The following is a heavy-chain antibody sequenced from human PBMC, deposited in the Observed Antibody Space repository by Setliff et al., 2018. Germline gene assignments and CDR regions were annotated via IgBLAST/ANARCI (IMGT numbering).Heavy chain of an antibody. J-gene: IGHJ6*03. D-gene: IGHD2-2*01. CDR2: MYPGRNT. V-gene: IGHV4-38-2*02. CDR1: GSSISSGHY. Sequence: SETLSLTCDVSGSSISSGHYWGWIRQPPGKGLEWIGSMYPGRNTYYNPSLKSRVTMSVDMSKKQFSLKVNSVTAADTAVYYCAREGRSSTRGWYMDAWGKGTSVTVSS. CDR3: AREGRSSTRGWYMDA.